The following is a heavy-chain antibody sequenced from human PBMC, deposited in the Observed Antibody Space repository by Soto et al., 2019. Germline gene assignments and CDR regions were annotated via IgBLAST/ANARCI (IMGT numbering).Heavy chain of an antibody. CDR2: INQDGSAK. CDR1: GFTFSDYY. D-gene: IGHD1-1*01. CDR3: ARWNGGFDP. J-gene: IGHJ5*02. Sequence: EEQLVESGGGLVQPGGSLRLSCAASGFTFSDYYMSWVRQAPGKGLEWVANINQDGSAKSYVDSVRGRFTISRDNGKNSLSLQMESLRADDMAVYYCARWNGGFDPWGQGTLVTVSS. V-gene: IGHV3-7*05.